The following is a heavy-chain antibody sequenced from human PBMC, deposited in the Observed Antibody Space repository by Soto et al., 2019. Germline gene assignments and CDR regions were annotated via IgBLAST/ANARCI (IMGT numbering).Heavy chain of an antibody. CDR2: MSSSSSTI. J-gene: IGHJ4*02. CDR1: GFTFSSYS. CDR3: AREGYPIDY. Sequence: EVQLVESGGGLVQTGGSLRLSCAASGFTFSSYSMNWVRQAPGKGLEWVSYMSSSSSTIYYADSVKGRFTISRDKAKNSPYLQMNSLRAEDTAVYYCAREGYPIDYWGQGTLVTVSS. D-gene: IGHD2-2*01. V-gene: IGHV3-48*01.